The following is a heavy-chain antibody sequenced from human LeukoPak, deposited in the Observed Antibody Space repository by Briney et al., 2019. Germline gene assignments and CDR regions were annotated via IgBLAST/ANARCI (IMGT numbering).Heavy chain of an antibody. V-gene: IGHV3-7*01. CDR1: GFTFSNNW. D-gene: IGHD6-19*01. CDR3: ARDGAVAGRYYFDY. CDR2: IKQDGREE. J-gene: IGHJ4*02. Sequence: GGSLRLSCAASGFTFSNNWMTWVRQAPGKGLEWVANIKQDGREEYYVDSVKGRFTIYRDSAKNSLYLQMNSLRAEDTAVYYCARDGAVAGRYYFDYWGQGILVTVSS.